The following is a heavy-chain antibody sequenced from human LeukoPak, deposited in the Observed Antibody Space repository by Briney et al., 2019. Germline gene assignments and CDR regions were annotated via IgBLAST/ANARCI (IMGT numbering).Heavy chain of an antibody. Sequence: GGSLRLSCLASGFSFNSYTMNWVREAPGKGLEWVSTISPVSSYTWYAESGKGRFTISRDNPKNSLYLQMDSLRAEDTAVYYCVRDVSRRIGMDVWGQGTTVTVSS. V-gene: IGHV3-21*01. J-gene: IGHJ6*02. CDR3: VRDVSRRIGMDV. CDR2: ISPVSSYT. D-gene: IGHD2/OR15-2a*01. CDR1: GFSFNSYT.